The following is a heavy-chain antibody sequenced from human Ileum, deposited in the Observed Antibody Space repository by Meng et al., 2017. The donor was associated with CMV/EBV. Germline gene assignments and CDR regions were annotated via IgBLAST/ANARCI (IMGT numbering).Heavy chain of an antibody. CDR1: GFTFRRYS. V-gene: IGHV3-21*01. Sequence: CAASGFTFRRYSMNWVRQAPGKGLEWVSSISSSSSYIYYADSVKGRFPISRDNAKNSLYLQMNSLRAEDTAVYYCARENYDSSGYCDYWGQGTLVTVS. CDR3: ARENYDSSGYCDY. J-gene: IGHJ4*02. CDR2: ISSSSSYI. D-gene: IGHD3-22*01.